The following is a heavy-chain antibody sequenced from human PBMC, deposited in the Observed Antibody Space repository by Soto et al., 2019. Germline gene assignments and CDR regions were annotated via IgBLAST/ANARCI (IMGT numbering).Heavy chain of an antibody. D-gene: IGHD4-17*01. CDR2: IIPILGIA. J-gene: IGHJ6*02. CDR1: GGTFSSYT. Sequence: QVQLVQSGAEVKKPGSSVKVSCKASGGTFSSYTISWVRQAPGQGLEWMGRIIPILGIANYAQKFQGRVTITADKSTSTAYMELSSLRSEDTAVYYCAREPDYGDPDYYGMDVWGQGTTVTVSS. V-gene: IGHV1-69*08. CDR3: AREPDYGDPDYYGMDV.